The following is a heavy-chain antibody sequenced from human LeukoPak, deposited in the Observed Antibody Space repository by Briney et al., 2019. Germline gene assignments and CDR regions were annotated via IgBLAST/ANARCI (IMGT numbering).Heavy chain of an antibody. Sequence: SETLSLTCTLSGVSMNSSYWGWVRQPPGKGLEWVGYIHYRGNHNYHPSLKSRVTISVDTSKNQFSLRLSSVTAADTAIYYCARDSSLDYWGQGAMVTVSS. J-gene: IGHJ4*02. D-gene: IGHD6-6*01. CDR1: GVSMNSSY. CDR3: ARDSSLDY. CDR2: IHYRGNH. V-gene: IGHV4-59*01.